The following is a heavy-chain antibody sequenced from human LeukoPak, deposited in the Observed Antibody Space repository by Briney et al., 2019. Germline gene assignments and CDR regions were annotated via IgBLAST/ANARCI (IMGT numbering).Heavy chain of an antibody. Sequence: GASVKVSCKASGYTFTGYYMHWVRQAPGQGHEWMGWINPNSGGTNYSQKFQGRVTMTRDTSISTAYMELSRLRSDDTAVYYCASELGLDYYGSGSYYPHWGQGTLVTVFS. CDR1: GYTFTGYY. CDR2: INPNSGGT. D-gene: IGHD3-10*01. CDR3: ASELGLDYYGSGSYYPH. J-gene: IGHJ4*02. V-gene: IGHV1-2*02.